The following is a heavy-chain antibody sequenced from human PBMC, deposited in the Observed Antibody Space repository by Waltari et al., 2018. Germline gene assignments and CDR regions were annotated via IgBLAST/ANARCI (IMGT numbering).Heavy chain of an antibody. CDR1: GYSISSGYY. D-gene: IGHD3-16*01. CDR2: IYHSGST. J-gene: IGHJ5*02. CDR3: ARDGITFGGAKGRFSVFDP. Sequence: QVQLQESGPGLVKPSETLSLTCAVSGYSISSGYYWGWIRQPPGKGLEWIGSIYHSGSTYYNPSLKSRVTISVDTSKNQFSLKLSSVTAADTAVYYCARDGITFGGAKGRFSVFDPLGQGTLVTVSS. V-gene: IGHV4-38-2*02.